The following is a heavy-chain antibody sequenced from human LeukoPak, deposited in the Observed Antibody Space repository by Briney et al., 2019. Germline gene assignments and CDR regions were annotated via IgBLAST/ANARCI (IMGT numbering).Heavy chain of an antibody. CDR2: IYYSGST. V-gene: IGHV4-59*01. CDR1: GGSISTYY. J-gene: IGHJ4*02. Sequence: SETLSLTCTVSGGSISTYYWSWLRQPPGKGLEWVGYIYYSGSTNYNPSLKSRVTISEDTSKNQCSLKVSSVTAADTAVYYCARAGWMASPFDYWGQGTLVTVSS. D-gene: IGHD5-24*01. CDR3: ARAGWMASPFDY.